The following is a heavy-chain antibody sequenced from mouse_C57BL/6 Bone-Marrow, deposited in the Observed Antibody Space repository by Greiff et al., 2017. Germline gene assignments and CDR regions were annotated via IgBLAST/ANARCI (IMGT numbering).Heavy chain of an antibody. CDR3: ASRATLSGFAY. CDR2: ISYDGSN. V-gene: IGHV3-6*01. J-gene: IGHJ3*01. CDR1: GYSITSGYY. Sequence: EVKLMESGPGLVKPSQSLSLTCSVTGYSITSGYYWNWIRQFPGNKLEWMGYISYDGSNNYNPSLKNRISITRDTSKNQFFLKLNSVTTEDTATYYCASRATLSGFAYWGQGTLVTVSA. D-gene: IGHD3-3*01.